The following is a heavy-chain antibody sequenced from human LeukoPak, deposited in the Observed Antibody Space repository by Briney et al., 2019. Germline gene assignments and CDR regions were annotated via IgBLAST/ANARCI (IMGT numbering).Heavy chain of an antibody. J-gene: IGHJ4*02. Sequence: ASVKVSCTASGYTFTSYYMHWVRQAPGQGLEWMGIINPSGGSTSYAQKFQGRVTMTRDTSTSTVYMELSSLRSEDTAVYYCARDHASRIYYYDSSGSFDYWGQGTLVTVSS. CDR3: ARDHASRIYYYDSSGSFDY. D-gene: IGHD3-22*01. V-gene: IGHV1-46*01. CDR1: GYTFTSYY. CDR2: INPSGGST.